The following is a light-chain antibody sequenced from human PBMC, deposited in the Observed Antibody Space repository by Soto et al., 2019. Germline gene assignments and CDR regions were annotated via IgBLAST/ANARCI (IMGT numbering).Light chain of an antibody. J-gene: IGKJ5*01. CDR1: QSLLQSNGNNH. Sequence: DIVLTQSPLSLPVTPGEPASISCRSSQSLLQSNGNNHVEWYLQRPGQSPQLLLYLASSRASGVPDRFSGSGSGTEFSLEISRVEAEDVGVYYCLQAAQSPLTFGQGTRLEIK. CDR2: LAS. V-gene: IGKV2-28*01. CDR3: LQAAQSPLT.